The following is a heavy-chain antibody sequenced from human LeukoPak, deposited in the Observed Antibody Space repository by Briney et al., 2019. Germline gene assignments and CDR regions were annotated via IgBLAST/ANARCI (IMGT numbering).Heavy chain of an antibody. J-gene: IGHJ6*03. CDR2: VYYSGST. CDR3: ARVPHTVAGYYYYMDV. V-gene: IGHV4-39*07. CDR1: GGSIRSSSYY. D-gene: IGHD6-19*01. Sequence: SETLSPTCTVSGGSIRSSSYYWGWIRQPPGKGLEWIGSVYYSGSTYYNPSLKSRVTISLDTSKNQFSLKLSSVTAADTAVYYCARVPHTVAGYYYYMDVWGKGTTVTVSS.